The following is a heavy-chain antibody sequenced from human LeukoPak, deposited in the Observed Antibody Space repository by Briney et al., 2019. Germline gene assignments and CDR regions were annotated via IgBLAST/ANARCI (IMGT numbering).Heavy chain of an antibody. CDR3: AKKAQYNGNYPLDY. D-gene: IGHD1-26*01. Sequence: GGSLRLSCAASGFTFTSYSMNWVRQAPGKGLEWVSGTSDRGDYTYYADSVKGQFTISRDNSKNTPYLQMNSLRAEDTALYFCAKKAQYNGNYPLDYWGQGTLVTVSS. V-gene: IGHV3-23*01. CDR2: TSDRGDYT. CDR1: GFTFTSYS. J-gene: IGHJ4*02.